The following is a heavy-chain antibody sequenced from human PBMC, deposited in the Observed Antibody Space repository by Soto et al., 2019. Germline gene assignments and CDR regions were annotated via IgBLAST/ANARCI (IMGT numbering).Heavy chain of an antibody. J-gene: IGHJ4*02. CDR2: ISSSGSTI. Sequence: GGSLRLSCAASGFTFSDYYMSWIRQAPGKGLEWVSYISSSGSTIYYADSVKGRFTISRDNAKNSLYLQMNSLRAEDTAVYYWVRNGRANLYYFDYWGQGTLVPVSS. CDR3: VRNGRANLYYFDY. V-gene: IGHV3-11*01. CDR1: GFTFSDYY. D-gene: IGHD2-8*01.